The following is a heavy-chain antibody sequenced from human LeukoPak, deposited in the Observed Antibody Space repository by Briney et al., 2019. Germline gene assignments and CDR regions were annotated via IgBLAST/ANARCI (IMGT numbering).Heavy chain of an antibody. CDR3: ARTSYYYETYYFDY. CDR1: GYTFTNYG. Sequence: ASVNVSCKASGYTFTNYGVSWVRQAPGQGLEWMGWISIYNGNTNYAQKLQGRVTMTTDTSTSTAYMELRSLRSDDTAVYYCARTSYYYETYYFDYWGQGTLVTVSS. D-gene: IGHD3-22*01. CDR2: ISIYNGNT. J-gene: IGHJ4*02. V-gene: IGHV1-18*01.